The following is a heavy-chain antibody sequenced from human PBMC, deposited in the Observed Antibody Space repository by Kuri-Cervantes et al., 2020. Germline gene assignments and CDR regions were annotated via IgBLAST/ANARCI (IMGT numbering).Heavy chain of an antibody. CDR1: GFTSSSYA. Sequence: GESLKISCAASGFTSSSYAMHWVRQAPGKGLEWVAVISYDGSNKYYADSVKGRFTISRDNSKNTLYLQMNSLRAEDTAVYYCARAPHYYDSSGYTINAFDIWGQGKRVT. D-gene: IGHD3-22*01. V-gene: IGHV3-30-3*01. CDR3: ARAPHYYDSSGYTINAFDI. CDR2: ISYDGSNK. J-gene: IGHJ3*02.